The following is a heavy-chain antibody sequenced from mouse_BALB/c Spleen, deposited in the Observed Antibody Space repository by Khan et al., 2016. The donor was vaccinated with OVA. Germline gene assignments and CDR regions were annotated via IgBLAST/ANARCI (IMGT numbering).Heavy chain of an antibody. J-gene: IGHJ4*01. D-gene: IGHD2-3*01. CDR3: SRFDGYYDAMDY. V-gene: IGHV3-1*02. CDR2: IHYSGST. CDR1: DYSITRDYS. Sequence: EVKLLESGPDLVKPSQSLSLTCTVTDYSITRDYSWHWIRQFPGNKLEWMGYIHYSGSTNYNPSLKSRISITRDTSKHQFFLQLNSVTTEDTATYYCSRFDGYYDAMDYWGQGTSVTVSS.